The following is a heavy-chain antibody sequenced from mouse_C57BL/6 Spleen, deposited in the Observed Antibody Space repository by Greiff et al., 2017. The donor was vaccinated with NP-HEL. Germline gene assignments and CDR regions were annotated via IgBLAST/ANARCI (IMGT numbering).Heavy chain of an antibody. CDR3: ARGGGQATDYFDY. Sequence: VQLQQSGPELVKPGASVKISCKASGYAFSSSWMNWVKQRPGKGLEWIGRIYPGDGDTNYNGKFKGKATLTADKSSSTAYMQLSSLTSEDSAVYCWARGGGQATDYFDYWGQGTT. CDR2: IYPGDGDT. D-gene: IGHD3-2*02. CDR1: GYAFSSSW. V-gene: IGHV1-82*01. J-gene: IGHJ2*01.